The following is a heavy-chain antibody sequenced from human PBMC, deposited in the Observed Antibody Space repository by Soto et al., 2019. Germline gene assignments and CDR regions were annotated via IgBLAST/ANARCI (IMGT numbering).Heavy chain of an antibody. J-gene: IGHJ6*02. V-gene: IGHV1-69*12. Sequence: QVQLVQSGAEVKKPGSSVKVSCKASGGTFSNYAISWVRQAPGQGLEWMGGIIPIFGTADYAQKFKGRVTITADESTNTPSMELGSLRSEDTAVYYCVIHSNGKNAYYYYYGMDVLGQGTTVTVSS. CDR3: VIHSNGKNAYYYYYGMDV. CDR1: GGTFSNYA. D-gene: IGHD4-4*01. CDR2: IIPIFGTA.